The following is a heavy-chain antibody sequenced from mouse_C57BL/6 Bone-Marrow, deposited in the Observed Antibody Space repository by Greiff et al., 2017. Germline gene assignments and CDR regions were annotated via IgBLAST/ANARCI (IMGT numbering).Heavy chain of an antibody. CDR3: ARDNGTPFAY. J-gene: IGHJ3*01. CDR1: GFTFSSYA. V-gene: IGHV5-4*01. D-gene: IGHD2-1*01. Sequence: EVKLVESGGGLVKPGGSLKLSCAASGFTFSSYAMSWVRQTPEKRLEWVATISDGGSYTYYPDNVKGRFTISRDNAKNNLYLQMSHLKSEDTAMYYCARDNGTPFAYWCQGTLVTVSA. CDR2: ISDGGSYT.